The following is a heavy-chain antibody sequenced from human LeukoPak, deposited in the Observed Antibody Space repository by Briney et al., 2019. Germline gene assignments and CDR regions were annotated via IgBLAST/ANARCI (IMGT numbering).Heavy chain of an antibody. CDR3: VRDDWGNHL. V-gene: IGHV3-74*01. CDR2: ITNDGSST. J-gene: IGHJ5*02. Sequence: QPGGSLRLSCAASGLTFSSHWMHWVRQAPGKGLVWVSRITNDGSSTTYADSVKGRFTVSRDNAKNTLYLQMNILSAEDTAVYYCVRDDWGNHLWGQGTLVTVSS. CDR1: GLTFSSHW. D-gene: IGHD7-27*01.